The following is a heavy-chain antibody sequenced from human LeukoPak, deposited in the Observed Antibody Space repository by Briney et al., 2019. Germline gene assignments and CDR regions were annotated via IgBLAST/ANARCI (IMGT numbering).Heavy chain of an antibody. CDR3: ARDLVPAAMDAFDI. D-gene: IGHD2-2*01. J-gene: IGHJ3*02. CDR1: GGTFSSYA. V-gene: IGHV1-69*05. CDR2: IIPIFGTA. Sequence: SVKVSCKASGGTFSSYAISWVRQAPGQGLEWMGGIIPIFGTANYAQKFQGRVTIITDESTSTAYMELSSLRSEDTAVYYCARDLVPAAMDAFDIWGQGTMVTVSS.